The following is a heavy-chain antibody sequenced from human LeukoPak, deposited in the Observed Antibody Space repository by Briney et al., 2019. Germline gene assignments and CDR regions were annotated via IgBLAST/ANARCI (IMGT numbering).Heavy chain of an antibody. Sequence: GASVKVSCKVSGYTLTELSMHWVRQATGQGLEWMGWMNPNSGNTGYAQKFQGRVTMTRNTSISTAYMELSSLRSEDTAVYYCARGPPYSDWGQGTLVTVSS. CDR1: GYTLTELS. CDR2: MNPNSGNT. D-gene: IGHD2-21*01. V-gene: IGHV1-8*01. J-gene: IGHJ4*02. CDR3: ARGPPYSD.